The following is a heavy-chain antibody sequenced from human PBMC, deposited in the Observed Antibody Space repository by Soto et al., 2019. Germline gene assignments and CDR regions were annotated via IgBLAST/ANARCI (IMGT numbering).Heavy chain of an antibody. CDR2: IRSKAYGGTT. J-gene: IGHJ4*02. Sequence: EVQLVESGGGLVQPGRSLRLSCTASGFTFGDYAMSWVRQAPGKGLEWVGFIRSKAYGGTTEYAASVKGRFTISRDDSKSIAYLQMNSLKTEDTAVYYCTRVSDYDSSADYWGQGTPVTVSS. D-gene: IGHD3-22*01. CDR3: TRVSDYDSSADY. CDR1: GFTFGDYA. V-gene: IGHV3-49*04.